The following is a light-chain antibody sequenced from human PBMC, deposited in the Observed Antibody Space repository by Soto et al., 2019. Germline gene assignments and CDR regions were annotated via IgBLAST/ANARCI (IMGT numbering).Light chain of an antibody. CDR3: SSYTSSSTLV. Sequence: QSALTQPPSASGTPGQRVTISCSGSSSNIGSNTVNWYQQLPGTAPKLLIYSNNQRPSGVPDRFSGSKSGTSASLAISGLQAEDEADYHCSSYTSSSTLVLGTGTKVTVL. J-gene: IGLJ1*01. V-gene: IGLV1-44*01. CDR1: SSNIGSNT. CDR2: SNN.